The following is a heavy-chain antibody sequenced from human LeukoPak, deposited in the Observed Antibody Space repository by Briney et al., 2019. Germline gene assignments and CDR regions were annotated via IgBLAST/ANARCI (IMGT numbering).Heavy chain of an antibody. V-gene: IGHV4-39*07. Sequence: PSETLSLTCTVSGGSISSSSYYWGWIRQPPGKGLEWIGSIYYSGSTYYNPSLKSRVTISVDTSKNRFSLKLSSVTAADTAVYYCAADRDLEWLNWFDPWGQGTLVTVSS. J-gene: IGHJ5*02. CDR1: GGSISSSSYY. D-gene: IGHD3-3*01. CDR3: AADRDLEWLNWFDP. CDR2: IYYSGST.